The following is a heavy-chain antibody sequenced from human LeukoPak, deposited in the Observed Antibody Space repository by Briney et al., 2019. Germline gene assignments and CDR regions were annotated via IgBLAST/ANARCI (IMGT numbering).Heavy chain of an antibody. CDR2: IGDSGGST. V-gene: IGHV3-23*01. CDR3: ARDPYNGSYGNDYYYYMDA. Sequence: GGSLRLSCAVSGFTFSNHALSWVRQAPGKGLEWVSVIGDSGGSTYYADSVKGRFTISRDNAEKSLYLQMDSLRAEDTAVYFCARDPYNGSYGNDYYYYMDAWGKGTTVTVSS. D-gene: IGHD5-12*01. J-gene: IGHJ6*03. CDR1: GFTFSNHA.